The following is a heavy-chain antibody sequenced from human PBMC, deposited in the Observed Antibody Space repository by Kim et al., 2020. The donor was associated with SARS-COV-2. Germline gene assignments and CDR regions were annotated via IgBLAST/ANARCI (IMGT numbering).Heavy chain of an antibody. CDR1: GYIFTGDA. CDR3: ARDRPSGPGDYFDY. V-gene: IGHV7-4-1*02. CDR2: INTHSGNP. D-gene: IGHD7-27*01. Sequence: ASVKVSCKASGYIFTGDAINWVRQGPGQGLEWMGWINTHSGNPIYAQDFTGRFVFSSDSSVSTAYLQITSLQADDTAVYYCARDRPSGPGDYFDYWGQGT. J-gene: IGHJ4*02.